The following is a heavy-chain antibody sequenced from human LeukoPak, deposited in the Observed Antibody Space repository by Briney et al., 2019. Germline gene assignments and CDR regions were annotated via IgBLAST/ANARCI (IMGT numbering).Heavy chain of an antibody. J-gene: IGHJ4*02. CDR2: ISSSGSTI. V-gene: IGHV3-48*03. CDR1: GFTFSSYE. D-gene: IGHD2-2*01. Sequence: PGGSLRLSCAASGFTFSSYEMNWVRQAPGKGLEWVSYISSSGSTIYYADSVKGRFTISRGNAKNSLYLQMNSLRAEDTAVYYCARGHIGGSTSFSSYWGQGTLVTVSS. CDR3: ARGHIGGSTSFSSY.